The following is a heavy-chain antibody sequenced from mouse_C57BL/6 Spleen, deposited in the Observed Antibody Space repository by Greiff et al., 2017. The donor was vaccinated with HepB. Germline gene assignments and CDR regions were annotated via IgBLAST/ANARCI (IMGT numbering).Heavy chain of an antibody. CDR3: AIRLRGGAMDY. Sequence: QVQLQQSGAELVRPGASVTLSCKASGYTFTDYEMHWVKQTPVHGLEWIGAIDPETGGTAYNQKFKGKAILTADKSSSTAYMELRSLTSEDSAVYDCAIRLRGGAMDYWGQGTTVTVAS. CDR1: GYTFTDYE. CDR2: IDPETGGT. V-gene: IGHV1-15*01. D-gene: IGHD1-2*01. J-gene: IGHJ4*01.